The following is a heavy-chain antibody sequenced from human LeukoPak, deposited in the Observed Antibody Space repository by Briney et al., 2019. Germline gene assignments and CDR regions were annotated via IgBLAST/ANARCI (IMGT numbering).Heavy chain of an antibody. V-gene: IGHV4-38-2*02. D-gene: IGHD6-13*01. Sequence: PSETLSLTCTVSGYSISSGYYWGWIRQPPGKGLEWIGSIYHGGSTYYNPSLKSRVTISVDTSKNQFSLKLSSVTAADTAVYYCAKHEITAGGAGGFDYWGQGTLVTVSS. CDR1: GYSISSGYY. J-gene: IGHJ4*02. CDR2: IYHGGST. CDR3: AKHEITAGGAGGFDY.